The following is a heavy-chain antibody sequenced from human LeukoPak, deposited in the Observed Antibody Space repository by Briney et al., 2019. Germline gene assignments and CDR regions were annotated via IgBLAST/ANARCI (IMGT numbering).Heavy chain of an antibody. CDR2: ISSSSSYI. CDR1: GFTFSSYS. V-gene: IGHV3-21*01. D-gene: IGHD3-9*01. CDR3: ARDLRGPYDILTGYLEYYYYGMDV. Sequence: PGGSLRLSCAASGFTFSSYSMNWVRQAPGKGLEWVSSISSSSSYIYYADSVKGRFTISRDNAKNSLYLHMNSLRAEDTAVYYCARDLRGPYDILTGYLEYYYYGMDVWGKGTTVTVSS. J-gene: IGHJ6*04.